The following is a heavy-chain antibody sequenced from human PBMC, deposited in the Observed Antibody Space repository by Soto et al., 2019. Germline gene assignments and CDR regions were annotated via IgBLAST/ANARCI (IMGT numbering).Heavy chain of an antibody. D-gene: IGHD2-2*03. CDR2: FDPEDGET. Sequence: ASVKVSCKVSGYTLTELSMHWVRQAPGKGLEWMGGFDPEDGETIYAQKFRGRVTMTEDTSTDTAYMELSSLRSEDTAVYYCATAGYCSSTSCYGSYYYYMDVWGKGTTVTVSS. J-gene: IGHJ6*03. V-gene: IGHV1-24*01. CDR1: GYTLTELS. CDR3: ATAGYCSSTSCYGSYYYYMDV.